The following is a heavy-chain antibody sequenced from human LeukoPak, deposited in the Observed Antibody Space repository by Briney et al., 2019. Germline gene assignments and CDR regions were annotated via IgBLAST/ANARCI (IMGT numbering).Heavy chain of an antibody. J-gene: IGHJ5*02. CDR3: AKCRSSSWYDWFDP. CDR2: ISGSGGST. Sequence: PGGSLRLSCAASGFTFSSYWMHWVRQAPGKGLEWVSAISGSGGSTYYADSVKGRFTISRDNSKNTLYLQMNSLRAEDTAVYYCAKCRSSSWYDWFDPWGQGTLVTVSS. V-gene: IGHV3-23*01. CDR1: GFTFSSYW. D-gene: IGHD6-13*01.